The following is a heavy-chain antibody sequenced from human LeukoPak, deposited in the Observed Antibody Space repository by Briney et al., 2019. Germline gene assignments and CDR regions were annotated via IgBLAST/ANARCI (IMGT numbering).Heavy chain of an antibody. CDR1: GFTFSSSA. J-gene: IGHJ4*02. Sequence: GGSLRLSCAASGFTFSSSAMHWVRQPPGKGLEWVTVISNDESNKYYADSVKGRFTISRDNSKNMLYLQMNSLRTEDTAVYYCAKVGSGNDYYWGQGTLVTVSS. CDR3: AKVGSGNDYY. CDR2: ISNDESNK. D-gene: IGHD5-12*01. V-gene: IGHV3-30*18.